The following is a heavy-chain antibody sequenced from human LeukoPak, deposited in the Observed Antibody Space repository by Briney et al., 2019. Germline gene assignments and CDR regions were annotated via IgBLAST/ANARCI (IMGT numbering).Heavy chain of an antibody. Sequence: PSETLSLTCTVSGGSISSYYWTWIRQPAGKGLEWIGRIFTSGSTNYIPSLKSRVTMSVDTSKNQFSLKLSSVTAADTAVYYCARVLPRGWFDPWGQGTLVTVSS. CDR3: ARVLPRGWFDP. V-gene: IGHV4-4*07. CDR1: GGSISSYY. J-gene: IGHJ5*02. D-gene: IGHD2-8*02. CDR2: IFTSGST.